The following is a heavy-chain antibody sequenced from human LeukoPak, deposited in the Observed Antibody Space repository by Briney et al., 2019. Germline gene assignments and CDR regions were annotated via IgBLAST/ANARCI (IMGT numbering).Heavy chain of an antibody. CDR2: INPSGGST. Sequence: GSVKVSCKASGYTFTSYYMHWVRQAPGQGLEWMGIINPSGGSTSYAQKFQGRVTLTRNTSISTAYMELSSLRSEDTAMYYCTRGGPVAGTHKYFQHWGQGTLVTVSS. J-gene: IGHJ1*01. CDR3: TRGGPVAGTHKYFQH. CDR1: GYTFTSYY. V-gene: IGHV1-46*01. D-gene: IGHD6-19*01.